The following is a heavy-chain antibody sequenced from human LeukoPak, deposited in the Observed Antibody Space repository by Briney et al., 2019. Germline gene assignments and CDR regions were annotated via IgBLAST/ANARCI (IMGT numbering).Heavy chain of an antibody. CDR2: MTRGGSEK. CDR1: GGSISHYY. J-gene: IGHJ5*02. CDR3: ASDPFEH. Sequence: PSETLSLTCTVSGGSISHYYWTWVRQAPGKGLEWVATMTRGGSEKFYVDSVKGRFTISGDNAKNSLYLQMNSLRAEDTAVYYCASDPFEHWGQGTLVTVSS. V-gene: IGHV3-7*01.